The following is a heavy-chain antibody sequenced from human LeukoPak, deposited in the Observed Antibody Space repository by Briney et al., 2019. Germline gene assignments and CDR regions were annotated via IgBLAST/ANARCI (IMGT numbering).Heavy chain of an antibody. Sequence: GESPKISCPGSGYSFTTYWMALVRQMPRSGQEWMGIISPDDSEIRYSPSFRGQVTISADKSTSTAYLQWSRLKASDTAIYYCARHEGSGSYYSYWGQGTLVTVSS. V-gene: IGHV5-51*01. CDR3: ARHEGSGSYYSY. D-gene: IGHD1-26*01. J-gene: IGHJ4*02. CDR2: ISPDDSEI. CDR1: GYSFTTYW.